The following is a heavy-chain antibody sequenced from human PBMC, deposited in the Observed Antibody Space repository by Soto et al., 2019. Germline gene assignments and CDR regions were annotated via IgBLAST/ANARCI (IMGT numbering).Heavy chain of an antibody. J-gene: IGHJ4*02. D-gene: IGHD3-10*02. CDR2: TNPSDGST. Sequence: QVQLVQSGAEVRKPGASVKVSCEASGYSLTSYYMHWVRQAPGQGLEWMGITNPSDGSTNYEQKFQGRVTMTTATSTSTVYMEMSSLRAEDTAIYYCARSYVTSRPIDFWGQGTLVTVSS. V-gene: IGHV1-46*01. CDR3: ARSYVTSRPIDF. CDR1: GYSLTSYY.